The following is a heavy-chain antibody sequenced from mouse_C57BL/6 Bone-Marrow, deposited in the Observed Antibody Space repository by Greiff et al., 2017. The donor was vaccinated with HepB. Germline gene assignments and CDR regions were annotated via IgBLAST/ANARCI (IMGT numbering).Heavy chain of an antibody. J-gene: IGHJ4*01. D-gene: IGHD1-1*01. CDR1: GYTFTSYD. V-gene: IGHV1-85*01. CDR3: ASPITTVHYYAMDY. CDR2: IYPRDGST. Sequence: VQLQQSGPELVKPGASVKLSCKASGYTFTSYDINWVKQRPGQGLEWIGWIYPRDGSTKYNEKFKGKATLTVDTSSSTAYMELHSLTSEDSAVYFCASPITTVHYYAMDYWGQGTSVTVSS.